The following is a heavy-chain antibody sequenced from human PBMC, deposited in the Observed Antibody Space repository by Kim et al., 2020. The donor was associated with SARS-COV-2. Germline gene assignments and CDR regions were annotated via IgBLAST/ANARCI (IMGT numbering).Heavy chain of an antibody. V-gene: IGHV4-34*01. J-gene: IGHJ4*02. Sequence: SETLSLTCAVYGGSFSGYYWSWIRQPPGKGLEWIGEINHSGSTNYNPSLKSRVTISVDTSKNQFSLKLSSVTAADTAVYYCAAPGNYYGSGSLNYWGQGTLVTVSS. CDR3: AAPGNYYGSGSLNY. CDR1: GGSFSGYY. D-gene: IGHD3-10*01. CDR2: INHSGST.